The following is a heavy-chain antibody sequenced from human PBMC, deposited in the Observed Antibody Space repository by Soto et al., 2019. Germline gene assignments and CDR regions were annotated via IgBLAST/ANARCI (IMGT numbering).Heavy chain of an antibody. V-gene: IGHV3-48*03. D-gene: IGHD3-16*02. J-gene: IGHJ5*02. CDR3: TRYRWFDA. CDR1: GFTFSNYE. CDR2: ISSRGTVK. Sequence: EEQLAESGGGLVQPGGSLSLSCAASGFTFSNYEMNWVRQAPGKGPEWISYISSRGTVKHHADSVKGRFTISRDNAKNSLYLQMDSLRAEDTAVYYCTRYRWFDAWGQGTLVTVSS.